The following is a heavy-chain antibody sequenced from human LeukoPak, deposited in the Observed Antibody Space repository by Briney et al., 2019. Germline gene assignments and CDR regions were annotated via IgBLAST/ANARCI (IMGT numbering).Heavy chain of an antibody. CDR1: GFTFSSYV. CDR3: AKATYYYDSSGFNHYYYYYGMDV. Sequence: PGRSLRLSCAASGFTFSSYVMHWVRQAPGKGLEWVAVISYDGSNKYYADSVKGRFTISRDNSKNTLYLQMNSLRAEDTAVYYCAKATYYYDSSGFNHYYYYYGMDVWGQGTTVTVSS. D-gene: IGHD3-22*01. J-gene: IGHJ6*02. CDR2: ISYDGSNK. V-gene: IGHV3-30*18.